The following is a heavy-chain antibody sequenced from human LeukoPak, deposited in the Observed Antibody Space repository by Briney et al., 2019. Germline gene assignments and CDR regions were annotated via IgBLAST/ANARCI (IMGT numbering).Heavy chain of an antibody. V-gene: IGHV3-23*01. Sequence: PGGSLRLSCEASGFTFRGFLMHWARQAPGKGLEWVSSIIADGEYTYYAGSVRGRLTISRDNSKNTLTLQMSSLRAEDTALYYCAKRGVQGYMDVWGKGSTVIVSS. D-gene: IGHD1-26*01. CDR2: IIADGEYT. CDR3: AKRGVQGYMDV. J-gene: IGHJ6*04. CDR1: GFTFRGFL.